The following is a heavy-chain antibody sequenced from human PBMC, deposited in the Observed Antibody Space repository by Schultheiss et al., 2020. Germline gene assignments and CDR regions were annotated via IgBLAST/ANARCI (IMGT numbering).Heavy chain of an antibody. CDR2: IYYSGST. V-gene: IGHV4-59*01. D-gene: IGHD2-15*01. J-gene: IGHJ3*02. CDR3: AACSGGSCYAVGAFDI. CDR1: GGSISSYY. Sequence: SETMSLTCTVSGGSISSYYWSWIRQPPGKGLEWIGYIYYSGSTNYNPSLKSRVTISVDTSKNQFSLKLSSVTAADTAVYYCAACSGGSCYAVGAFDIWGRGTTVTVAS.